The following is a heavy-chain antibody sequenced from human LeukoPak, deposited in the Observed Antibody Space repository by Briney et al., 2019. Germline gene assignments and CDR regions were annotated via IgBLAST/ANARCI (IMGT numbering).Heavy chain of an antibody. V-gene: IGHV4-59*01. CDR1: GGSISSYY. CDR2: IYYSGST. D-gene: IGHD3-22*01. CDR3: ARVFYDSSGYYFSDY. Sequence: PSETLSLTCTVSGGSISSYYWSWIRQPPGKGLEWIGHIYYSGSTNYNPSLKSRVTISVDTSKNQFSLKLSSVTAADTAVYYCARVFYDSSGYYFSDYWGQGTPVTVSS. J-gene: IGHJ4*02.